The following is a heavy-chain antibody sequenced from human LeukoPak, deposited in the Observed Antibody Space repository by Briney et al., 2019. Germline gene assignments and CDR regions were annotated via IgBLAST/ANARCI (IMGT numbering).Heavy chain of an antibody. Sequence: SGTLSLTCAVYGGSFSGNYWSWIRQPPGKGLEWIGEINHSGSTNYNPSLKSRVTISVDRSKNQFSLKLSFVTAADTAVYYCARRGMITFGEVISRRRWFDPWGQGTLVTVSS. CDR3: ARRGMITFGEVISRRRWFDP. V-gene: IGHV4-34*01. CDR2: INHSGST. J-gene: IGHJ5*02. CDR1: GGSFSGNY. D-gene: IGHD3-16*02.